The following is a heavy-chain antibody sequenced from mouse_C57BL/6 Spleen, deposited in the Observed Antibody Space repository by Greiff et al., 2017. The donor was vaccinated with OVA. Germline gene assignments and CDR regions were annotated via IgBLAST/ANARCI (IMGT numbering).Heavy chain of an antibody. CDR1: GFTFSDYG. CDR2: ISSGSSTI. D-gene: IGHD2-3*01. J-gene: IGHJ2*01. CDR3: ARGNDGYYGYFDY. V-gene: IGHV5-17*01. Sequence: EVKLMESGGGLVKPGGSLKLSCAASGFTFSDYGMHWVRQAPEKGLEWVAYISSGSSTIYYADTVKGRFTISRDNAKNTLVLQMTSLRSEDTAMYYCARGNDGYYGYFDYWGQGTTLTVSS.